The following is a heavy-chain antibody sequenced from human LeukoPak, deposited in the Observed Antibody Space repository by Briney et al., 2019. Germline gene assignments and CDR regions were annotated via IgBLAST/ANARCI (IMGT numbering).Heavy chain of an antibody. Sequence: SETLSLTCTVSGGSLTNYYLNWIRQPPGKGLEWIGYIYYTGSTDCNPSLKSRVTISVDTSKNQFSLSLISVTAADTAVYYCARHQTPADIVGATLFDYWGQGTLVTVSS. CDR3: ARHQTPADIVGATLFDY. CDR2: IYYTGST. CDR1: GGSLTNYY. J-gene: IGHJ4*02. V-gene: IGHV4-59*08. D-gene: IGHD1-26*01.